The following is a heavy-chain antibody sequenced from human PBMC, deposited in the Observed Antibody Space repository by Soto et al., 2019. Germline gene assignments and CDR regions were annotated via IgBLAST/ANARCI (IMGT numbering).Heavy chain of an antibody. CDR1: GFTFSTYG. D-gene: IGHD1-1*01. CDR3: ARVRGATTTPYFDY. J-gene: IGHJ4*02. V-gene: IGHV3-64*07. CDR2: INSNGGST. Sequence: VQLVESGGGLVQPGGSLRLSCAASGFTFSTYGLHWVRQAPGKGLEYVSAINSNGGSTYYADSVKGRFTISRDNSKNTLYLQMGSLRAEGMAVYYCARVRGATTTPYFDYWGQGTRVTVSS.